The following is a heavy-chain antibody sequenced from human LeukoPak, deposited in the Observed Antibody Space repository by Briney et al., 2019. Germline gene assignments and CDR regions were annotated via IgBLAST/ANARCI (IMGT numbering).Heavy chain of an antibody. D-gene: IGHD1-20*01. J-gene: IGHJ5*02. CDR3: ARREGITGNTKWFDP. CDR2: IYPGDSDT. Sequence: GESLKISCKGSGYIFTSYWIGWVRQMPGEGLEWMGIIYPGDSDTRYSPSFQGQVTISVDKSISTAYLQRSSLKASDTAMYYCARREGITGNTKWFDPWGQGTLVTVSS. CDR1: GYIFTSYW. V-gene: IGHV5-51*01.